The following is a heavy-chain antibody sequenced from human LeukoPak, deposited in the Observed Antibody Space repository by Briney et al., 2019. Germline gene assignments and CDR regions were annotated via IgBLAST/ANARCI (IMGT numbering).Heavy chain of an antibody. CDR2: IHSDGTT. CDR1: GFTFSRYT. Sequence: PGGSLRLSCAGSGFTFSRYTFNWVRQAPGKGLEWVSVIHSDGTTYYADSVRGRFTISTDNFKNSLFLQMNSMGADDTAVYYCVREGTPGRQFFDLWGRGTLVTVSS. V-gene: IGHV3-53*01. D-gene: IGHD6-19*01. J-gene: IGHJ2*01. CDR3: VREGTPGRQFFDL.